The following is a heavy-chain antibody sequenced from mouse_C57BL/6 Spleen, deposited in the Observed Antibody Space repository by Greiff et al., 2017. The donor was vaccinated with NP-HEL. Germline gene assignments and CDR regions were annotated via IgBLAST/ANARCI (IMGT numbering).Heavy chain of an antibody. Sequence: QVQLQQPGAELVKPGASVKLSCKASGYTFTSYWMHWVKQRPGQGLEWIGMIHPNSGSTNYNEKFKSKATLTVDKSSSTAYMQLSSLTSEDSAVYYGERITTVVAFDYWGQGTTLTVSS. J-gene: IGHJ2*01. CDR1: GYTFTSYW. V-gene: IGHV1-64*01. CDR2: IHPNSGST. D-gene: IGHD1-1*01. CDR3: ERITTVVAFDY.